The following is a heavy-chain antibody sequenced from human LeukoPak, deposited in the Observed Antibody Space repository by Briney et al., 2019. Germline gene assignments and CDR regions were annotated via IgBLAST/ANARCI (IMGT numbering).Heavy chain of an antibody. J-gene: IGHJ4*02. CDR1: GVTLSTYA. CDR2: IKQDGSER. D-gene: IGHD6-13*01. CDR3: ARRIAASATGGRFDY. Sequence: PGGSLRLSCAASGVTLSTYAMSWARQAPGKGLEWVANIKQDGSERYYVDSVKGRFTISRDNAKNSLYLQMKSLRAEDSAIYYCARRIAASATGGRFDYWGQGTLVTVSS. V-gene: IGHV3-7*03.